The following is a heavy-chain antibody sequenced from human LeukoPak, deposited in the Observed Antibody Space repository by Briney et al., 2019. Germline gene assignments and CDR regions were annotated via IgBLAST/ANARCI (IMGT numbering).Heavy chain of an antibody. CDR2: VSSNGLTT. V-gene: IGHV3-64*02. CDR1: GFTFSYYA. D-gene: IGHD5/OR15-5a*01. Sequence: GGSLRLSCAASGFTFSYYAMHWARQAPGKGLEYVSTVSSNGLTTYYGDSVKGRFTVSRDNSKNTLYLQTGSLRPEDMAVYYCVREFKCLETFDIWGRGTMVTVSS. J-gene: IGHJ3*02. CDR3: VREFKCLETFDI.